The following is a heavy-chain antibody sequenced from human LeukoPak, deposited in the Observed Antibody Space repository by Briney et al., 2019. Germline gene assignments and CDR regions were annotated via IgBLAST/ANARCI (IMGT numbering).Heavy chain of an antibody. D-gene: IGHD3-22*01. CDR1: GFTFSSYG. Sequence: PGGSLRLSCAASGFTFSSYGMRWVRQAPGKGLEWVAVIWYDGSNKYYADSVKGRFTISRDNSKNTLYLQMNSLRAEDTAVYYCARGITMIAVQNYYFAYWGQGTLVTVSS. CDR3: ARGITMIAVQNYYFAY. J-gene: IGHJ4*02. CDR2: IWYDGSNK. V-gene: IGHV3-33*01.